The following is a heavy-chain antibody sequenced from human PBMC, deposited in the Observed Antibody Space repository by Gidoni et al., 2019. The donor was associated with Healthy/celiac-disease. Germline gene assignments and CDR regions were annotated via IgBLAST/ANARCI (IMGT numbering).Heavy chain of an antibody. CDR1: GFSLSNARMG. V-gene: IGHV2-26*01. CDR2: IFSNNEK. Sequence: QVTLKESGPVLVKPTETLTLTCTVSGFSLSNARMGVSWSRQPPGKALEWLAHIFSNNEKSYSKSLKSRLTIAKDTSKSQVVLTMTNMDPVDTATYYCARMVRKPFYYYMDVWGKGTTVTVSS. CDR3: ARMVRKPFYYYMDV. J-gene: IGHJ6*03.